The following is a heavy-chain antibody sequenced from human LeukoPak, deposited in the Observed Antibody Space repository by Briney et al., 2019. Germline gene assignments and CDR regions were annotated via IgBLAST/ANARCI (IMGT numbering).Heavy chain of an antibody. V-gene: IGHV4-38-2*02. D-gene: IGHD3-22*01. J-gene: IGHJ3*02. CDR3: ARDGYYQRGAFDI. Sequence: SETLSLTCTVSGYSISSGYYWGWIRQPPGKGLEWIGSIYHSGSTYYNPSLKSRVTISVDTSKNQFSLKLSSVTAADTAVYYCARDGYYQRGAFDIWGQGTMVTVSS. CDR2: IYHSGST. CDR1: GYSISSGYY.